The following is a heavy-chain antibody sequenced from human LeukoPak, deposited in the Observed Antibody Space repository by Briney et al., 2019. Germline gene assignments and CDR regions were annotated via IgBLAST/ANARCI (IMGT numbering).Heavy chain of an antibody. D-gene: IGHD6-19*01. CDR1: GYTHTELS. V-gene: IGHV1-24*01. Sequence: ASVKVSCKVSGYTHTELSMHWVRQAPGKGLEWMGGFDPEDGETIYAQKFQGRVTMTEDTSTDTAYMELSSLRSEDTAVYYCATEIAVAGADPNWYFDLWGRGTLVTVSS. CDR2: FDPEDGET. J-gene: IGHJ2*01. CDR3: ATEIAVAGADPNWYFDL.